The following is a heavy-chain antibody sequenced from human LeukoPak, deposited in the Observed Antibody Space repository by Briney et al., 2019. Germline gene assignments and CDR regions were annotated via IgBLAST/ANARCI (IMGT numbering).Heavy chain of an antibody. V-gene: IGHV5-51*01. Sequence: GESLKISCKGSGYSFTSYWIGWVRQMPGKGLEWMGIIYPGDSDTRYSPSFQGQVTISADKSISTAYLQWSSLKASDTAMYYCAMRRDGYNQDAFDIWAKGQWSPSLQ. D-gene: IGHD5-24*01. CDR2: IYPGDSDT. J-gene: IGHJ3*02. CDR3: AMRRDGYNQDAFDI. CDR1: GYSFTSYW.